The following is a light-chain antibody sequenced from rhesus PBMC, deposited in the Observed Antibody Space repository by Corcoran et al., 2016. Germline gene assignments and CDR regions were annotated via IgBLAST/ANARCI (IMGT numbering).Light chain of an antibody. CDR2: EVS. CDR3: SSYAVNSAFI. J-gene: IGLJ1*01. CDR1: SSDIGGYNR. Sequence: QAALTQSPSVSGSPGQSVTISCTGTSSDIGGYNRVSWYQQHPGKAPKLMIYEVSKRPSGVSDRFSGSKSGNTASLTISGLQAEDEADYYCSSYAVNSAFIFGAGTRLTVL. V-gene: IGLV2-13*02.